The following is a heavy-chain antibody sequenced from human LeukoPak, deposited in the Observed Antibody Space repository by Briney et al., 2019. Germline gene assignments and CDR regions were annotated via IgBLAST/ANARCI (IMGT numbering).Heavy chain of an antibody. CDR2: IYDSGST. V-gene: IGHV4-4*08. CDR1: GVSISGYY. D-gene: IGHD6-13*01. Sequence: PSETLSLTCSVSGVSISGYYWSWIRQPPGKGLEWIGYIYDSGSTNYNPSLKSRVTISVDTSKNQLSLKLSSVTAADTAVYYCASGLSIAAATYWGQGTLVTVSS. CDR3: ASGLSIAAATY. J-gene: IGHJ4*02.